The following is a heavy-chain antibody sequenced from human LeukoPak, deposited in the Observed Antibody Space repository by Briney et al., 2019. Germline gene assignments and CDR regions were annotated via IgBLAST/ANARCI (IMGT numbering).Heavy chain of an antibody. D-gene: IGHD7-27*01. CDR2: ISGSGHST. CDR3: AKDTGQLGIREVFDV. V-gene: IGHV3-23*01. Sequence: GGSLRLSCAASGFAVSSYAMNWVRQAPGKGLEWVSGISGSGHSTYHADSVKGRFTISRDNSKNTLYLLMNTLRAEDTAVYHCAKDTGQLGIREVFDVWGQGTMVTVSS. J-gene: IGHJ3*01. CDR1: GFAVSSYA.